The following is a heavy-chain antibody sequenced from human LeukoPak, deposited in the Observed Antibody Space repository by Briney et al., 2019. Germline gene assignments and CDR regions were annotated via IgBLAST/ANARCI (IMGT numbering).Heavy chain of an antibody. Sequence: TAGGSLRLSCAASGFSFMNAWMIWVRQAPGKGLEWVGRIKSNADGCTPDYAAPARGRFTISRDDSKNTLYLQMNSLKTEDTAVYYCTTFYHEYSPYWGRGTLVTVSS. D-gene: IGHD2/OR15-2a*01. CDR3: TTFYHEYSPY. CDR2: IKSNADGCTP. CDR1: GFSFMNAW. J-gene: IGHJ4*02. V-gene: IGHV3-15*01.